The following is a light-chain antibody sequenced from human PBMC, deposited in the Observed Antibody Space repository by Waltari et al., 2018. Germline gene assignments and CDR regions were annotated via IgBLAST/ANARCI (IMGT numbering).Light chain of an antibody. V-gene: IGLV1-44*01. CDR3: SAWDDSLNGHVI. CDR2: SNN. Sequence: QSLLTQPPSASGTPGQTVTISCSGSWSNIGTNVVSLYQQLPGTAPKLLIHSNNQRPSGVPDRFSCSKSGTSASLAISGLQSADEADYYCSAWDDSLNGHVIFGGGTKLTVL. J-gene: IGLJ2*01. CDR1: WSNIGTNV.